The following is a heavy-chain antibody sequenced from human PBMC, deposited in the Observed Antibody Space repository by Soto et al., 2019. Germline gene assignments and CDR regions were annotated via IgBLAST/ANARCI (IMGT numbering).Heavy chain of an antibody. V-gene: IGHV3-23*01. CDR3: ATDPVLWFGELVDY. CDR1: GFTFSSYA. Sequence: EVQLLESGGGLVQPGGSLRLSCAASGFTFSSYAMSWVRQAPGKGLEWVSAISGSGGSTYYADSVKGRFTISRDNSKNTLDLQTNGLRAEDTAVYYCATDPVLWFGELVDYWGQGTLVTVSS. D-gene: IGHD3-10*01. CDR2: ISGSGGST. J-gene: IGHJ4*02.